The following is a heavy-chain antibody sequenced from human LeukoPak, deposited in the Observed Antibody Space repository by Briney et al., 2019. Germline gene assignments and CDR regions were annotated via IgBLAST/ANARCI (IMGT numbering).Heavy chain of an antibody. D-gene: IGHD5-18*01. CDR3: ARDQKDTAMVFSNWGRGLGLDY. CDR2: ISSSSSYI. CDR1: GFTFSSYS. V-gene: IGHV3-21*01. Sequence: NPGGSLRLSCAASGFTFSSYSMNWVRQAPGKGLEWVSSISSSSSYIYYADSVKGRFTISRDNAKNSLYLQMNSLRAEDTAVYYCARDQKDTAMVFSNWGRGLGLDYWGQGTLVTVSS. J-gene: IGHJ4*02.